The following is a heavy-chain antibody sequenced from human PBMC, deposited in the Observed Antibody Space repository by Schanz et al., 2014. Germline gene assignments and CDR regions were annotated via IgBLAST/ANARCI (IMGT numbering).Heavy chain of an antibody. CDR1: GYTLSAYS. CDR3: ARDVGEVVRGVIEGVNHYYYGMDV. V-gene: IGHV1-46*03. CDR2: VNPSVRGT. Sequence: QVQLVQSGTQVKKPGASVKVSCKASGYTLSAYSLHWVRQAPGQGLEWMGIVNPSVRGTHFAREFQGRGTVTSGTSTSTVYMELSGLRSEDTAVYYCARDVGEVVRGVIEGVNHYYYGMDVWGQGTTVTVSS. J-gene: IGHJ6*02. D-gene: IGHD3-10*01.